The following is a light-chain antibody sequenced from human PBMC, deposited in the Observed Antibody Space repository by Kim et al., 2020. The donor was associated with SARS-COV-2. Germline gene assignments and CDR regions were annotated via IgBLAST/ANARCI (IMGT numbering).Light chain of an antibody. V-gene: IGLV1-40*01. CDR3: QSYDSSLSGSRV. Sequence: RATIACTGSSSNIGAGYDVHWYQQLPGTAPKLLIYGNSNRPSGVPDRFSGSKSGTSASLAITGLQAEDEADYYCQSYDSSLSGSRVFGGGTKLTVL. CDR1: SSNIGAGYD. CDR2: GNS. J-gene: IGLJ3*02.